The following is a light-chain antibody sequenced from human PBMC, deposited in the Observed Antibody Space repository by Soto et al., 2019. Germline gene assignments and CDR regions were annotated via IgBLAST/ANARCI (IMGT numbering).Light chain of an antibody. CDR2: MGS. Sequence: DLVMTQSPVSLPVSPGEPASISCRSSQSLLHSHGYTYLDWYLQKPGQSPQLLIYMGSTRASGVPDRFSGSGSGTDFTLKISRVEADDVGVYYCMQALQTPLTFGGGTKVEIK. V-gene: IGKV2-28*01. J-gene: IGKJ4*01. CDR3: MQALQTPLT. CDR1: QSLLHSHGYTY.